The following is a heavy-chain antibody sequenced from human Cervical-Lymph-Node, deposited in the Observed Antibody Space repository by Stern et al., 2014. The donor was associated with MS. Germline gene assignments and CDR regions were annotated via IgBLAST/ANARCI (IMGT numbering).Heavy chain of an antibody. CDR3: AKGGDEYSGDDCFLD. Sequence: VQLVESGGGVVQPGGSLRLSCGASGFTFNDHGMHWVRQAPGQGLEWVAVIADDGSKKYYGDSVKGRFAISRDNTKSTLYLQRNSVRSEDTARYYCAKGGDEYSGDDCFLDWGQGTPVTVSS. J-gene: IGHJ4*02. CDR1: GFTFNDHG. V-gene: IGHV3-30*18. D-gene: IGHD2-21*02. CDR2: IADDGSKK.